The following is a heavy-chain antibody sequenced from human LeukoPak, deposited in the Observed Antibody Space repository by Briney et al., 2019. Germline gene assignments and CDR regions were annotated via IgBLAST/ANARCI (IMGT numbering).Heavy chain of an antibody. CDR1: GFSFSDYY. Sequence: PGGSLRLSCAASGFSFSDYYMSWIRQAPGKGLEWVSYISSSYTNYADSVKGRFTISRDNAKSSLYLQMNSLRAEDTAVYYCARDLGQSHFDYWGQGTLVTVSS. D-gene: IGHD3-16*01. J-gene: IGHJ4*02. CDR3: ARDLGQSHFDY. CDR2: ISSSYT. V-gene: IGHV3-11*06.